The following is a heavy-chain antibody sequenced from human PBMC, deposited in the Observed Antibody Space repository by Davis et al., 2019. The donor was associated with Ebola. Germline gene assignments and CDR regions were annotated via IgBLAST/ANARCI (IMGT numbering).Heavy chain of an antibody. J-gene: IGHJ5*02. V-gene: IGHV3-23*01. CDR1: GFTFSSYA. CDR2: ISGSGGST. Sequence: PAGSLTLSCAASGFTFSSYAMSLVRQAPGKGLEWVSAISGSGGSTYYADSVKGRFTISRDNSKNTLYLQKNSLRAEDTAVYYCAKVPVQQQVPWFDPWGQGTLVTVSS. CDR3: AKVPVQQQVPWFDP. D-gene: IGHD6-13*01.